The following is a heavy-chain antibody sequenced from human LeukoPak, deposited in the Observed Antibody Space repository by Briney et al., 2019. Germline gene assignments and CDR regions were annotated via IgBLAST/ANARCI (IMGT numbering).Heavy chain of an antibody. J-gene: IGHJ4*02. CDR1: GFTFSGYS. V-gene: IGHV3-48*01. D-gene: IGHD2-21*01. Sequence: GGSLRLSCAASGFTFSGYSMNWVRQAPGKGLEWVSYISSSSDRVYYVDSVKGRFTSSRDNSKNTLYLQMNSLRAEDAAVYFCAKAPVTSCRGAYCYPFDSWGQGTLVTVSS. CDR3: AKAPVTSCRGAYCYPFDS. CDR2: ISSSSDRV.